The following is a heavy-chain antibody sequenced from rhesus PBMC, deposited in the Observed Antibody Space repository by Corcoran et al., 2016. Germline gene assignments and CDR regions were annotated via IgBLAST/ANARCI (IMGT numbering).Heavy chain of an antibody. D-gene: IGHD6-31*01. CDR1: GGSISDDYY. CDR3: ARGGREAAAHYFDY. CDR2: IYGSGGGT. Sequence: QVQLQESGPGLVKPSETLSLTCAVSGGSISDDYYWSWIRQPPGKGLEWIGYIYGSGGGTNYNPYLKNRVTISIDTSKNQFSLKLSSVTAADTAVYYCARGGREAAAHYFDYWGQGVLVTVSS. V-gene: IGHV4-106*01. J-gene: IGHJ4*01.